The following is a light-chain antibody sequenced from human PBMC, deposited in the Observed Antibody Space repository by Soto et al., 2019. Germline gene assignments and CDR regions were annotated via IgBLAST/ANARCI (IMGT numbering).Light chain of an antibody. CDR2: DAS. V-gene: IGKV1-5*01. Sequence: DIQLTQSPSILSASVGDRVTITCRASQSISSWLAWYQQKPGKAPKLLIYDASSLKSGVPSRFRGSGSGTEFTLTISSLQPDDFATYYCQQYNRYLTFGPGTRVDLK. J-gene: IGKJ3*01. CDR3: QQYNRYLT. CDR1: QSISSW.